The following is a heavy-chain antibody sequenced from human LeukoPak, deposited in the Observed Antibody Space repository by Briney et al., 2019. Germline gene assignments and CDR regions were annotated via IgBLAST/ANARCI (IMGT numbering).Heavy chain of an antibody. D-gene: IGHD3-10*01. CDR1: GFTFSGSS. J-gene: IGHJ6*02. CDR3: ASGAYGSGSYYYYGMDV. V-gene: IGHV3-30*03. Sequence: GGSLRLSCAASGFTFSGSSMHWVRQAPGKGLEWVAVISYDGSNKYYADSVKGRFTISRDNAKNSLYLQMNSLRDEDTAVYYCASGAYGSGSYYYYGMDVWGQGTTVTVSS. CDR2: ISYDGSNK.